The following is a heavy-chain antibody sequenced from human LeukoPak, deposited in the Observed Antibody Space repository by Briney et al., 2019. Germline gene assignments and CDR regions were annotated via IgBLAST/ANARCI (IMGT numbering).Heavy chain of an antibody. D-gene: IGHD4-17*01. CDR3: ARPTYGDYEPFFDY. CDR1: GFTFSSYS. CDR2: SSSSTYI. Sequence: PGGSLRLSCAASGFTFSSYSMNWVRQAPGKGLEWVSSSSSSTYIYYADSVKGRFTISRDNAKNSLYLQMNSLRAEDTAVYYCARPTYGDYEPFFDYWGQGALVTVSS. V-gene: IGHV3-21*01. J-gene: IGHJ4*02.